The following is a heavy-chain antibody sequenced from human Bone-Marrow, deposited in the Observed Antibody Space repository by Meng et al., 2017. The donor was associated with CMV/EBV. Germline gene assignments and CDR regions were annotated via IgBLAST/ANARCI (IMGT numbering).Heavy chain of an antibody. CDR2: IYYSGST. J-gene: IGHJ5*02. V-gene: IGHV4-61*01. Sequence: SRSSYWSWIRQPPGKGLEWIGYIYYSGSTHYNPSLKSRVTISVDTSKNQFSLKLSSVTAADTAVYYCARAEGITIFGVVTTNWFDPWGQGTLVTVSS. CDR3: ARAEGITIFGVVTTNWFDP. D-gene: IGHD3-3*01. CDR1: SRSSY.